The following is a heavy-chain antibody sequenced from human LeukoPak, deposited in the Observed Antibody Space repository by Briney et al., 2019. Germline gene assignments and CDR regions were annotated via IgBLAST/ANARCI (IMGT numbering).Heavy chain of an antibody. V-gene: IGHV3-21*01. CDR2: ISSSSSYI. D-gene: IGHD6-19*01. J-gene: IGHJ4*02. CDR3: ARGGDSSGWYGY. Sequence: PGGSLRLSCAASGFTFSSYSMNWVRQAPGKGLEWVSSISSSSSYIYYADSVKGRFTISRDNAKNSLYLQMNSLRAEDTAVYYCARGGDSSGWYGYWGQGTLVTVSS. CDR1: GFTFSSYS.